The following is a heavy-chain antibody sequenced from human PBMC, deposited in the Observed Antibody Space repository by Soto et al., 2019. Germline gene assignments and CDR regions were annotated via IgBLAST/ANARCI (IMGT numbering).Heavy chain of an antibody. J-gene: IGHJ4*02. CDR1: GFTFSGSA. CDR2: IRSKTNNYAT. V-gene: IGHV3-73*01. Sequence: GGSLRLSCAASGFTFSGSAMHWVRQASGKGLEWVGRIRSKTNNYATAYTASVKGRFTISRDDSKNTAYLQMNRLKTEDTAVYYCTKGGFSSGWYSDYWGQGILVTVSS. CDR3: TKGGFSSGWYSDY. D-gene: IGHD6-19*01.